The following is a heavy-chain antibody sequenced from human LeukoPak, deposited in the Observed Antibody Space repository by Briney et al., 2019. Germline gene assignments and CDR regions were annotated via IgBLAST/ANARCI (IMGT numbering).Heavy chain of an antibody. CDR2: ISGSGGST. J-gene: IGHJ4*02. V-gene: IGHV3-23*01. D-gene: IGHD6-19*01. Sequence: QAGGSLRLSCAASGFTFSNYAMSWVRQAPGKGLEWVAGISGSGGSTYYTDSVKGRFTLSRDNSENTLYLQMNSLRAEDTAIYYCAKRGSSGLYCFDSWGQGTLVTVSS. CDR1: GFTFSNYA. CDR3: AKRGSSGLYCFDS.